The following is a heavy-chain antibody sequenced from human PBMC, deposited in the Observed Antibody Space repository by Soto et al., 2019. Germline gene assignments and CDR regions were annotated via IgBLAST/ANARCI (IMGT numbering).Heavy chain of an antibody. Sequence: SETLSLTCTVSGGSISSSSYYWGWIRQPPGKGLEWIGSIYYSGSTYYNPSLKSRVTISVDTSKNQFSLKLSSVTAADTAVYYCARQYQLLNYYYYYMDVWGKGTTVTVSS. CDR1: GGSISSSSYY. J-gene: IGHJ6*03. V-gene: IGHV4-39*01. D-gene: IGHD2-2*01. CDR3: ARQYQLLNYYYYYMDV. CDR2: IYYSGST.